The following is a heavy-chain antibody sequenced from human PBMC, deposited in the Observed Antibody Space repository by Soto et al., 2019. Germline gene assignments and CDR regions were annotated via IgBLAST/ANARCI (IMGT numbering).Heavy chain of an antibody. J-gene: IGHJ4*02. CDR2: IYPDDSET. V-gene: IGHV5-51*01. CDR1: GYSFTTYW. CDR3: ARLTYGGYYFDY. D-gene: IGHD4-17*01. Sequence: ESLKISCKASGYSFTTYWIGWVRQMPGEGQEWMGIIYPDDSETKYSPSFQGQVTISADKSITTAYLQWNSLKASDTAMYYCARLTYGGYYFDYWGQGALVTVS.